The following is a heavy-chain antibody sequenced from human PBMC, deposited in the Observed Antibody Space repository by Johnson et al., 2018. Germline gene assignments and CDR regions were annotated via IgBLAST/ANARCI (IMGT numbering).Heavy chain of an antibody. CDR3: AGLGSAAAGGIDAFDI. J-gene: IGHJ3*02. D-gene: IGHD6-13*01. Sequence: VQLQESGGGLVQPGGSLRLSCAASGFTFSSYSMNWVRQAPGQGLEWVSSISSSSSYIYYADSVKGRFTPSRDNAKNSLYLQMNRLRAEDTAVYYRAGLGSAAAGGIDAFDIWGQGTMVTVSS. CDR1: GFTFSSYS. V-gene: IGHV3-21*01. CDR2: ISSSSSYI.